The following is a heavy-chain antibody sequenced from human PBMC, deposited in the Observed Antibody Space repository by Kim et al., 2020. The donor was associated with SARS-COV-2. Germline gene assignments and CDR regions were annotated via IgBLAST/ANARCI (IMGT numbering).Heavy chain of an antibody. Sequence: YNDYAVSVKSRIPINPDTSKNQFSLQLNSVTPEDTAVYYCARDSVRHFDYWGQGTLVTVSS. CDR3: ARDSVRHFDY. V-gene: IGHV6-1*01. CDR2: YN. J-gene: IGHJ4*02. D-gene: IGHD6-6*01.